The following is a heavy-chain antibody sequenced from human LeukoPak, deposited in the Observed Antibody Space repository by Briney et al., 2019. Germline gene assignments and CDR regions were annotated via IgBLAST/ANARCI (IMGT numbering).Heavy chain of an antibody. J-gene: IGHJ4*01. CDR2: ISGSGGST. CDR1: GFTFSSYA. Sequence: GGSLRLSCAASGFTFSSYAMSWVRQAPGKGLEWVSAISGSGGSTYYADSVKGRFTISRDNSKNTLYLQMNSLRAEDTAVYYCAKDRDYGDYVDYFGYWGHGSLVTVSS. D-gene: IGHD4-17*01. CDR3: AKDRDYGDYVDYFGY. V-gene: IGHV3-23*01.